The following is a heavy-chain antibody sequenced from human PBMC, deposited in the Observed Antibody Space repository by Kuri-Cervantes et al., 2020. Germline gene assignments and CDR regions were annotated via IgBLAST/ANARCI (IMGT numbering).Heavy chain of an antibody. Sequence: GGSPRLSCVASGFTFNTHGMHWVRQAPGKGLEWVAFIRFDGTTKYYEDSVEGRFTISRDNSKNTLYLQMDSLTVDDTAEYYCARGSGSRADKYYYDRTADSQAPFDYWGQGTLVTVSS. V-gene: IGHV3-30*02. CDR2: IRFDGTTK. CDR3: ARGSGSRADKYYYDRTADSQAPFDY. CDR1: GFTFNTHG. D-gene: IGHD3-10*02. J-gene: IGHJ4*01.